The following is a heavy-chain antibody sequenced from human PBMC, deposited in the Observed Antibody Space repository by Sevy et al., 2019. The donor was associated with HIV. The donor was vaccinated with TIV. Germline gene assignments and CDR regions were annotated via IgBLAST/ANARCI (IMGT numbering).Heavy chain of an antibody. J-gene: IGHJ6*02. V-gene: IGHV3-23*01. D-gene: IGHD3-16*01. CDR3: AKGDRTFYGMDV. CDR1: GFTFARYV. Sequence: GGSLRLSCAASGFTFARYVMNWVRQAPGKGLEWVSAISGSGGATYYAESVEGRFTISRDNSRETLYVQMNSLRVEDTAVYYCAKGDRTFYGMDVWGQGTMVTVSS. CDR2: ISGSGGAT.